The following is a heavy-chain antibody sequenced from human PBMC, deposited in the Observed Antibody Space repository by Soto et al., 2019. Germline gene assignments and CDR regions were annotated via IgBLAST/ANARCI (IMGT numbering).Heavy chain of an antibody. CDR2: TRNKAHSYST. CDR1: GFTFSDHY. Sequence: EVQLVDSGGALVQPGGSLRLSCAVSGFTFSDHYMDWVRQAPGKGLEWVGRTRNKAHSYSTEYAASVKGRFTISRDESKNSLYLQMNSLKTEDTAVYYCARSGSTAYYTFDSWGQGTLVTVSS. J-gene: IGHJ4*02. V-gene: IGHV3-72*01. D-gene: IGHD3-9*01. CDR3: ARSGSTAYYTFDS.